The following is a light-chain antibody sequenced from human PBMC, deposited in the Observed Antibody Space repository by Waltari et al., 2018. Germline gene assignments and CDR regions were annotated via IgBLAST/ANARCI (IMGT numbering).Light chain of an antibody. CDR1: QGVGSN. Sequence: EVVMTHSPATLSVSPGARATLSCRASQGVGSNLTWYQQKAGQAPRLLIYAASTMATGIPARFSGSGSGTEFTLTISSLQSEDFAVYYCQQYNNWPKTFGQGTKVEIK. V-gene: IGKV3-15*01. CDR3: QQYNNWPKT. J-gene: IGKJ1*01. CDR2: AAS.